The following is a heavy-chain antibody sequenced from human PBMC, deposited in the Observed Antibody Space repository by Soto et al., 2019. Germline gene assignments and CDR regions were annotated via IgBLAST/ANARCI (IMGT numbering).Heavy chain of an antibody. CDR2: VNAGNGDT. CDR1: GYTFSSYV. CDR3: ARASSHHDGFDI. Sequence: ASVKVSCKASGYTFSSYVIHWVRQAPGQRGEWMGWVNAGNGDTRYSQRLQGRVTITRYTFATTGYMELSSLTSEDTAVYYCARASSHHDGFDIWGQGTKVTVSS. V-gene: IGHV1-3*01. J-gene: IGHJ3*02.